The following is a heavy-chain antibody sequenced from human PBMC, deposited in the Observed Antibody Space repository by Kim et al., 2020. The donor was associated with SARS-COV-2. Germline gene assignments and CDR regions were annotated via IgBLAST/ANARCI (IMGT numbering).Heavy chain of an antibody. CDR1: GFTFNNYA. V-gene: IGHV3-23*01. CDR3: AKDKVGRDGYNDFDY. J-gene: IGHJ4*01. CDR2: ISGSGGFT. D-gene: IGHD5-12*01. Sequence: GGSLRLSCAASGFTFNNYAMNWVRQAPGKGLEWVSTISGSGGFTYYADSVKGRFTISRDNSKNTLYLQMDSLRAEDTAVYYCAKDKVGRDGYNDFDYWG.